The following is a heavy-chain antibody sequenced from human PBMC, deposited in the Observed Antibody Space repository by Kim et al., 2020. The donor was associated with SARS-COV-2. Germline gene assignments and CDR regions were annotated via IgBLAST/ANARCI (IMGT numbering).Heavy chain of an antibody. CDR1: GFTFSSQW. CDR2: INPDGSDN. CDR3: ARADI. V-gene: IGHV3-7*01. J-gene: IGHJ4*02. Sequence: GGSLRLSCAVSGFTFSSQWMSWVRQTPGKGLEWVANINPDGSDNFYVSSVKGRFTISRDNAKNSLYLQMDSLRVEDTAVYYCARADIWGQGTLVTVSS.